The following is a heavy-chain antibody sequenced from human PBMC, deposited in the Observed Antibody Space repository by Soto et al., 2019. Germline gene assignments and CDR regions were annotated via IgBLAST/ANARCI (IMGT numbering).Heavy chain of an antibody. CDR1: GFIFSDYG. J-gene: IGHJ6*02. Sequence: QVQLVESGGGVVQPGRSLRLSCEASGFIFSDYGMHWVRQAPGKGLEWVALISYDGINKNYADSVRGRFTISRDDSKNTLYLQMNNLRAEDTALYYCAKDRATYYYDSSDYFYYFGMDLWGQGTTVTVSS. D-gene: IGHD3-22*01. CDR2: ISYDGINK. V-gene: IGHV3-30*18. CDR3: AKDRATYYYDSSDYFYYFGMDL.